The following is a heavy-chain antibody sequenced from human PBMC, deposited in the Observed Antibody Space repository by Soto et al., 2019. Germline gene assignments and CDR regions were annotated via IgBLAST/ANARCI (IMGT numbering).Heavy chain of an antibody. CDR2: ISGSGGST. CDR1: GFTFSSYA. V-gene: IGHV3-23*01. Sequence: PGGSLRLSCAASGFTFSSYAMSWVRQAPGKGLEWVSAISGSGGSTYYADSVKGRFTISRDNAKNSLYLQMNSLRAEDTAVYYCARDGSDSSGWLTVYFDYWGQGTLVTVSS. CDR3: ARDGSDSSGWLTVYFDY. J-gene: IGHJ4*02. D-gene: IGHD6-19*01.